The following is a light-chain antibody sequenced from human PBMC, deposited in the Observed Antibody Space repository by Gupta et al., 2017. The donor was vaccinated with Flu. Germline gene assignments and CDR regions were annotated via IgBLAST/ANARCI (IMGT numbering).Light chain of an antibody. V-gene: IGLV1-51*02. Sequence: VIISCSGSTSNIGNNYVSWYQQLPGTAPKLLIYEIRKRPSGIPDRFSGSKSGTSATLDITGLQTADEADYFCEAWDNDLSVVLFGGGTKVTVL. CDR3: EAWDNDLSVVL. J-gene: IGLJ3*02. CDR1: TSNIGNNY. CDR2: EIR.